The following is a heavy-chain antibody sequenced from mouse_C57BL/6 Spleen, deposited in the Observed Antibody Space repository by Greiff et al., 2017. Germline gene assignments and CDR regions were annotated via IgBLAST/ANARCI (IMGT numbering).Heavy chain of an antibody. Sequence: QVQLQQSGPELVKPGASVKISCKASGYAFSSSWMNWVKQRPGKGLEWIGRIYPGDGDTNYNGTFKGKATLTADKSSSTAYMQLSSVASEDSEVYFCARSTVVDWYFDVWGTGTTVTVSS. CDR1: GYAFSSSW. D-gene: IGHD1-1*01. V-gene: IGHV1-82*01. J-gene: IGHJ1*03. CDR3: ARSTVVDWYFDV. CDR2: IYPGDGDT.